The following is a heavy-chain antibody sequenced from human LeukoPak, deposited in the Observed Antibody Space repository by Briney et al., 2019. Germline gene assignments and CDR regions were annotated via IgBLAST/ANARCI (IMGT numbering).Heavy chain of an antibody. D-gene: IGHD3-9*01. V-gene: IGHV1-18*01. Sequence: ASVKVSCKASGYTFTSYGISWVRQAPGQGLECMGWIFAYNGNTNYAQKFQGRVTMTTDTSTSTAYMELRSLRSDDTAVYYCARSTYDILTGYLAEAEYYFDYWGQGTLVTVSS. CDR3: ARSTYDILTGYLAEAEYYFDY. CDR2: IFAYNGNT. CDR1: GYTFTSYG. J-gene: IGHJ4*02.